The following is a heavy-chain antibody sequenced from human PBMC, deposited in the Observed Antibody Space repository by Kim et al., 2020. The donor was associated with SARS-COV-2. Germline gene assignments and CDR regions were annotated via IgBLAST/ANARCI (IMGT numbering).Heavy chain of an antibody. D-gene: IGHD3-10*01. CDR2: INPNSGGT. CDR3: ARGTFAQGFGELLHNDY. Sequence: ASVKVSCKASGYTFTGYYMHWVRQAPGQGLEWMGWINPNSGGTNYAQKFQGRVTMTRDTSISTAYMELSRLRSDDTAVYYCARGTFAQGFGELLHNDYWGQGTLVTVSS. V-gene: IGHV1-2*02. CDR1: GYTFTGYY. J-gene: IGHJ4*02.